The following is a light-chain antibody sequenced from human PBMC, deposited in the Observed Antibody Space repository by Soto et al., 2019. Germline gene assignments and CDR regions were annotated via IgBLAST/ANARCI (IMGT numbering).Light chain of an antibody. J-gene: IGKJ2*01. CDR3: QQFGDSPPAFT. V-gene: IGKV3-20*01. CDR2: GAS. CDR1: RSVSSRY. Sequence: ESMLTQSPGTLSLSPGDRATLSCRASRSVSSRYITWYQQKPGQAPRLLIYGASIRATGIPDRFSGSGSGTVFTLTISRLEAEDFAVYYCQQFGDSPPAFTFGQGTKLEI.